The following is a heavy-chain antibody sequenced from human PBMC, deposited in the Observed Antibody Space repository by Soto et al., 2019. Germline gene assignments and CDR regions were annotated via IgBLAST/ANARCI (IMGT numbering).Heavy chain of an antibody. CDR2: ISAYSGST. D-gene: IGHD2-8*01. CDR1: GYTFTSYG. CDR3: ARDPAGVGMVYAIGYYYYGMDV. V-gene: IGHV1-18*04. J-gene: IGHJ6*02. Sequence: ASVKVSCKASGYTFTSYGISWVRQAPGQGLEWMGWISAYSGSTNYAQKLQGRVTMTTDTSTSTAYMELRSLRSDDTAVYYCARDPAGVGMVYAIGYYYYGMDVWGQGTTVTVSS.